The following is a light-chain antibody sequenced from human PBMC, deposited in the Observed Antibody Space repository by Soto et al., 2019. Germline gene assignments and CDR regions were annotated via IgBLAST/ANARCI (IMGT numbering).Light chain of an antibody. CDR1: SGDVGAYNL. V-gene: IGLV2-23*02. J-gene: IGLJ1*01. CDR3: CSYAGRPYV. CDR2: EVT. Sequence: QSVLTQPASVSGSPGQSITISCTGTSGDVGAYNLVSWYQVHPGKAPKLMIFEVTKRPSGISNRFSGSKSGNTASLTISGLHTDYEADYFCCSYAGRPYVFGTGTKVTVL.